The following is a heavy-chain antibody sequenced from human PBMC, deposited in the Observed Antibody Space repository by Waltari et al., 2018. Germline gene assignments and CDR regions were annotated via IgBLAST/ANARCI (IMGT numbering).Heavy chain of an antibody. V-gene: IGHV4-39*01. CDR2: ISYTARRT. J-gene: IGHJ4*02. Sequence: QLQLQESGPGLVKPSETLSLPCIVSGAASTRDTFSWAWIRQSPGKGLEWIGSISYTARRTYYNSSLKSRVTISVDTSKKQVSLRLNSVTAADTAVYYCARLIEATGNYFDYWGQGTLVTVSS. D-gene: IGHD6-13*01. CDR3: ARLIEATGNYFDY. CDR1: GAASTRDTFS.